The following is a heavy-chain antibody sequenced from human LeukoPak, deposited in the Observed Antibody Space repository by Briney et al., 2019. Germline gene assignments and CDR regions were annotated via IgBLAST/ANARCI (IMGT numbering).Heavy chain of an antibody. CDR2: IYATGHT. D-gene: IGHD2-15*01. CDR3: ASAGDVVVVPPSAYLPPRYYMDV. J-gene: IGHJ6*03. Sequence: SQTLSLTCTVSGGSLSMGTSYWSSIRQPAGNGLGWIGRIYATGHTKYNPSLKGRVSISLATSKNQLSLILSSVTAADPAVYFCASAGDVVVVPPSAYLPPRYYMDVWGKGTTVTVSS. V-gene: IGHV4-61*02. CDR1: GGSLSMGTSY.